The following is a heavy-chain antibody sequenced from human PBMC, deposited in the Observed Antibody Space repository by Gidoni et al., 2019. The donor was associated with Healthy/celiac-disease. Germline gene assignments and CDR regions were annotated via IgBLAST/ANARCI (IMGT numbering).Heavy chain of an antibody. D-gene: IGHD5-12*01. J-gene: IGHJ6*03. Sequence: QVQLVVAGGGLVQPGGSLRLSCAASGFTFSDYYMRWIRQAPGKGLEWVSYISSSSSYTNYADSVKGRFTISRDNAKNSLYLQMNSLRAEDTAVYYCARIYSGYDLYYMDVWGKGTTVTVSS. CDR1: GFTFSDYY. V-gene: IGHV3-11*05. CDR2: ISSSSSYT. CDR3: ARIYSGYDLYYMDV.